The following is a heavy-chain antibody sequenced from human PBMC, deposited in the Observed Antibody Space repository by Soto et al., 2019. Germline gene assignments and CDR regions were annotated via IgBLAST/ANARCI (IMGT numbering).Heavy chain of an antibody. J-gene: IGHJ4*02. V-gene: IGHV3-23*01. CDR3: ASRSSGWYFDY. D-gene: IGHD6-19*01. Sequence: EVQLLESGGGLVQPGGSLRLSCAASGFTFRSYAMNWVRQAPGKGLEWVSVISGNGGSTYYADSVKGRFTISRDNSKNALYLQMNSVRAEDTAVYYCASRSSGWYFDYWGQGTLVTVSS. CDR2: ISGNGGST. CDR1: GFTFRSYA.